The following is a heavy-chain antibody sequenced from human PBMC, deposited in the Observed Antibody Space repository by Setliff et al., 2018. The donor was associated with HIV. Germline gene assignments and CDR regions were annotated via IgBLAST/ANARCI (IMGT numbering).Heavy chain of an antibody. J-gene: IGHJ6*02. CDR2: IDPNNGGT. CDR3: ARDDEMGTVTEHYYYGMGV. D-gene: IGHD4-4*01. CDR1: GYTFTGYY. Sequence: ASVKVSCKASGYTFTGYYVHWVRQAPGQGLEWMGWIDPNNGGTNYAQKFQGRVTMTRDTSISIAYMELNRLRSDDTAVYYCARDDEMGTVTEHYYYGMGVWGQGTTVTVSS. V-gene: IGHV1-2*02.